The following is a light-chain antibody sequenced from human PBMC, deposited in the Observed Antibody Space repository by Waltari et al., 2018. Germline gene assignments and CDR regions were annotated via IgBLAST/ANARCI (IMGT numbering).Light chain of an antibody. J-gene: IGKJ1*01. Sequence: DIQMTQSPSSLSASVGDRVTITCRASQSISSYLNWYQQKPGKAPKLLIYAASSLQSGVPSRFSGSGSGTDFTLTISSLQPEDFATYYCQQYHTYKMFGQGTKVEI. CDR3: QQYHTYKM. V-gene: IGKV1-39*01. CDR1: QSISSY. CDR2: AAS.